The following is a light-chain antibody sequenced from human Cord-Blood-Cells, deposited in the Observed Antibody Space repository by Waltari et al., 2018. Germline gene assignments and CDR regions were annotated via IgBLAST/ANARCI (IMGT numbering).Light chain of an antibody. V-gene: IGKV1-33*01. CDR3: QQYDNLPPFT. Sequence: DIQMTQSPSSLSASVGDRVTITCQASQDISNYLNGYQQKPGKAPELLIYDASNLETGVPSRFSGSGSGTDFTFTISSLQPEDIATYYCQQYDNLPPFTFGGGTKVEIK. J-gene: IGKJ4*01. CDR2: DAS. CDR1: QDISNY.